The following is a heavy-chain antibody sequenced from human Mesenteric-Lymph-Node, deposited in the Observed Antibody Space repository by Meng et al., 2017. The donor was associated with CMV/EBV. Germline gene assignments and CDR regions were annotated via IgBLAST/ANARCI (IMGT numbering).Heavy chain of an antibody. Sequence: SLRLPCAASGFSLDDYDMYCVRQAPGKGREWVSDISWNSDSLGYADYVKGRFTISRDNSKNTLYLQMNSLRDEDTAVYYCAKDLNRLCVGDCPFLHWGQGTLVTVSS. CDR2: ISWNSDSL. J-gene: IGHJ1*01. CDR1: GFSLDDYD. CDR3: AKDLNRLCVGDCPFLH. V-gene: IGHV3-9*01. D-gene: IGHD2-21*01.